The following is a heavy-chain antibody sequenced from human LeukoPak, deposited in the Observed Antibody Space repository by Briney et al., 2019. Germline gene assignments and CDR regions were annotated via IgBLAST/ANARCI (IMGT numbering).Heavy chain of an antibody. D-gene: IGHD3-9*01. J-gene: IGHJ4*02. CDR2: MNPNSGNT. CDR1: GYTFTSFD. Sequence: GASVKVSCKASGYTFTSFDINWVRQATGQGLEWMGWMNPNSGNTGYAQKVQGRVTMTADTSTSTAYMELRSLRSDDTAVYYCARGQNYDILTAYVSWGQGTLVTVSS. V-gene: IGHV1-8*01. CDR3: ARGQNYDILTAYVS.